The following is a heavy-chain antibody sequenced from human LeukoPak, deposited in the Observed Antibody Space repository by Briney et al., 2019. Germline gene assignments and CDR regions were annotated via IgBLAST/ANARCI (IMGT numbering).Heavy chain of an antibody. CDR2: INPNSGGT. Sequence: EASVKVSCTASGYTFTGYYMHWVRQAPGQGLERMGWINPNSGGTNYAQKFQGRVTMTRDTSISTAYMELSRLRSDDTAVYYCARDLNRAAIRTGYWGQGTLVTVSS. J-gene: IGHJ4*02. CDR3: ARDLNRAAIRTGY. CDR1: GYTFTGYY. V-gene: IGHV1-2*02. D-gene: IGHD2-21*02.